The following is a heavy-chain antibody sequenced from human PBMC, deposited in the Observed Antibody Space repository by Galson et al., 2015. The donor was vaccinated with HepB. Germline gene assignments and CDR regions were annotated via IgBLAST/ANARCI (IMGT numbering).Heavy chain of an antibody. CDR3: TRDRGGYCSGGTCNIFDY. Sequence: SLRLSCAVSGFTFSSYGMHWVRQAPGKGLEWVAVIWYDGNNKYYEDSVKGRFTISRDNSKNTLYLQMNSLRAEDTAVYYCTRDRGGYCSGGTCNIFDYWGQGTLVTVSS. D-gene: IGHD2-15*01. CDR1: GFTFSSYG. CDR2: IWYDGNNK. J-gene: IGHJ4*02. V-gene: IGHV3-33*08.